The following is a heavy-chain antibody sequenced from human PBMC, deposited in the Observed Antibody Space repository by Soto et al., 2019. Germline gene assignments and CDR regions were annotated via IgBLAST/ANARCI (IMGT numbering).Heavy chain of an antibody. CDR3: ARSLSTISARPDY. Sequence: WASVKVSCKASGYTFTGYFMHWVRQAPGQGLEWMGWINPNTGGANYAQKFQDRVTTTRDTSTNTAYMEMNRLRSDDTAVYYCARSLSTISARPDYWGQGALVTVSS. CDR1: GYTFTGYF. D-gene: IGHD6-6*01. V-gene: IGHV1-2*02. J-gene: IGHJ4*02. CDR2: INPNTGGA.